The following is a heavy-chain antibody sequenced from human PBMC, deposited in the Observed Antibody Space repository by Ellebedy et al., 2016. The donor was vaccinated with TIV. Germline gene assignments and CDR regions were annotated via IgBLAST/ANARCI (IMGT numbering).Heavy chain of an antibody. Sequence: ETLSLTCTVSGGSISSGDYYWSWIRQPPGKALEWLAHIFSNDEKSYSTSLKSRLTISKDTSKSQVVLTMTNMDPVDTATYYCARITDTMIAVYWGQGTLVTVSS. CDR1: GGSISSGDYY. CDR2: IFSNDEK. J-gene: IGHJ4*02. V-gene: IGHV2-26*01. D-gene: IGHD3-22*01. CDR3: ARITDTMIAVY.